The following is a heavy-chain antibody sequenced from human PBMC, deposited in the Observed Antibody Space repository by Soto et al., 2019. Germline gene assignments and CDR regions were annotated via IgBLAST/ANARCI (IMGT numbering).Heavy chain of an antibody. Sequence: GASVKVSCKASGGTFSSYAISWVRQAPGQGLEWMGGIIPIFGTANYAQKFQGRVTITADESTSTAYMELSSLRSEDTAVYYCALYCSSTSCYVNYYYYGMDVWGQGTTVTVSS. CDR1: GGTFSSYA. J-gene: IGHJ6*02. CDR3: ALYCSSTSCYVNYYYYGMDV. V-gene: IGHV1-69*13. CDR2: IIPIFGTA. D-gene: IGHD2-2*01.